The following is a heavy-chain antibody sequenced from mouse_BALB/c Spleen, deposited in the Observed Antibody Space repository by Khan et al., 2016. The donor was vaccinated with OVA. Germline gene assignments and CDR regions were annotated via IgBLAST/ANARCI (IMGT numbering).Heavy chain of an antibody. J-gene: IGHJ2*01. CDR2: IYPSTGYT. V-gene: IGHV1-7*01. Sequence: VQLQQSGAELAKPGASVKMSCKASGYTFASYWMHWIKQRPGQGLEWIGYIYPSTGYTEYNQKFTDKATLTADKSSSTAYMHSSRLTYVDSSVCDGARERTDYWGQGTTLTVSS. CDR1: GYTFASYW. CDR3: ARERTDY.